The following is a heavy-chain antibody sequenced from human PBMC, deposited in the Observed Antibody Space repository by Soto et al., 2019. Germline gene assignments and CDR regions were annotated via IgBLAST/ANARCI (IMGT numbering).Heavy chain of an antibody. V-gene: IGHV1-69*01. J-gene: IGHJ4*02. Sequence: QVQLVQSGAEVRKPGSSVRVSCKASGVSFNRQTISWVRQAPGQGLEWMGGIIPIFGTANHAQKFQGRVTIIADESTSTVYMELSSLRSDDTAIYYCARGWGYDSTDYYYAYWGQGTLVIVSS. CDR2: IIPIFGTA. D-gene: IGHD3-22*01. CDR3: ARGWGYDSTDYYYAY. CDR1: GVSFNRQT.